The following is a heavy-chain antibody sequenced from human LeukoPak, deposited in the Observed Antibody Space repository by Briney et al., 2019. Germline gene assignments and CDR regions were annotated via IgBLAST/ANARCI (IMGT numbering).Heavy chain of an antibody. J-gene: IGHJ6*02. CDR1: GFTFSSYA. V-gene: IGHV3-23*01. CDR2: ISGSGGDT. Sequence: GGSLRLSCAASGFTFSSYAMSWVRQAPGRGLEWVSGISGSGGDTYYADSVKGRFTVSRDNSKGTLYLQMTSLRAEDTAVYFCAKVRFDSSGYYYTYYYYGMDVWGQGTTVTVSS. D-gene: IGHD3-22*01. CDR3: AKVRFDSSGYYYTYYYYGMDV.